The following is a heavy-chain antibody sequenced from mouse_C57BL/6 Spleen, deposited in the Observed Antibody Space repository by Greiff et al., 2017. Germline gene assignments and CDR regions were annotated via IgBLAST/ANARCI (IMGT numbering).Heavy chain of an antibody. V-gene: IGHV1-72*01. CDR3: ARGIYDYDDWYYDV. CDR2: IDPNSGGT. Sequence: QVQLQQPGAELVKPGASVKLSCKASGYTFTSYWMHWVKQRPGRGLEWIGRIDPNSGGTKYNEKFKSKATLTVDKPSSTADMQLSSLTSEDSAVYYWARGIYDYDDWYYDVWGTGTTVTVSS. CDR1: GYTFTSYW. J-gene: IGHJ1*03. D-gene: IGHD2-4*01.